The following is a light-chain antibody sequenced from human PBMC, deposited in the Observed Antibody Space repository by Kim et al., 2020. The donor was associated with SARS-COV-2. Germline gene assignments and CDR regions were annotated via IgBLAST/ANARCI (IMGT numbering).Light chain of an antibody. CDR1: KLGDKH. Sequence: SYELTQPPSVSVSPGQTASITCSGDKLGDKHACWYQQKPGQSPVLVIYQDNKRPSGIPERFSGSNSGNTATLTISGTQAMDEADYYCQAWVTSTTYVFGTGTKVTVL. CDR2: QDN. J-gene: IGLJ1*01. CDR3: QAWVTSTTYV. V-gene: IGLV3-1*01.